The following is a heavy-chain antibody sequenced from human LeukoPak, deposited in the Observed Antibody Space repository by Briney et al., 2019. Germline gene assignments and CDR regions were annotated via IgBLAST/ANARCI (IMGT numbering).Heavy chain of an antibody. J-gene: IGHJ6*02. V-gene: IGHV1-2*02. CDR3: ARDRVVVVPEDYYYYGMDV. CDR2: INPNSGGT. D-gene: IGHD2-2*01. Sequence: ASVKVSCKASGYTFTGYYMHWVRQAPGQGLEWMGWINPNSGGTNYAQKLQGRVTMTTDTSTSTAYMELRSLRSDDTAVYYCARDRVVVVPEDYYYYGMDVWGQGTTVTVSS. CDR1: GYTFTGYY.